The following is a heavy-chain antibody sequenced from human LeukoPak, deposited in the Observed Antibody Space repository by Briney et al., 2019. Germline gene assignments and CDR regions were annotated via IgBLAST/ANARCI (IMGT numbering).Heavy chain of an antibody. CDR1: GFTFSSYG. Sequence: PGRSLRLSCAASGFTFSSYGMHWVRQAPGKGLQWVAVVRFDGSDHYHEDYVKGRFTISRDNSKNTVYLQMNSLRAEDTAVYYCARDLYDHFLDYWGQGTVVTVSS. CDR2: VRFDGSDH. J-gene: IGHJ4*02. CDR3: ARDLYDHFLDY. V-gene: IGHV3-33*01. D-gene: IGHD3-3*01.